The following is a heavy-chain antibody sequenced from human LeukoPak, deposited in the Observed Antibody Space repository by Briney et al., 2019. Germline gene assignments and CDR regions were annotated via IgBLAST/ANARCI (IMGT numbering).Heavy chain of an antibody. CDR3: ARGGGYADYYMDV. D-gene: IGHD5-12*01. Sequence: PGGSLRLSCAASGFTFDDYGMSWVRQAPGKGLEWVSGINWNGGSTGYADSVKGRFTIFRDNAKDSLYLQVNSMRAEDTAFYYCARGGGYADYYMDVWGKGTTVTVSS. J-gene: IGHJ6*03. V-gene: IGHV3-20*04. CDR1: GFTFDDYG. CDR2: INWNGGST.